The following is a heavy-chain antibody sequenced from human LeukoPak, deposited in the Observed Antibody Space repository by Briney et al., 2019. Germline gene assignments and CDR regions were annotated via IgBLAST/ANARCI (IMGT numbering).Heavy chain of an antibody. Sequence: GGSLRLSCAASGFTVSSNYMSWVRQAPGKGLEWVSVIYSGGSTYYADSVKGRFTISRDNPKNTLYLQMNSLRAEDTAVYYCARSHSGSYPVSFDYWGQGTLVTVSS. V-gene: IGHV3-53*01. CDR3: ARSHSGSYPVSFDY. CDR1: GFTVSSNY. CDR2: IYSGGST. J-gene: IGHJ4*02. D-gene: IGHD1-26*01.